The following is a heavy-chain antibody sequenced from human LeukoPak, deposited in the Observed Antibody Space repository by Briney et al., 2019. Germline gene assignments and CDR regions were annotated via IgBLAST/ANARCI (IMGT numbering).Heavy chain of an antibody. D-gene: IGHD1-1*01. CDR3: ARHSTASGYLNYFDY. CDR1: GGSISSYY. V-gene: IGHV4-59*08. J-gene: IGHJ4*02. Sequence: TSSETLSLTCTVSGGSISSYYWSWIRQPPGKGPEWIGYIYYSGSTNYNPSLKSRVTISVDTSKNQFSLELSSVTAADTAVYYCARHSTASGYLNYFDYWGQGTLVTVSS. CDR2: IYYSGST.